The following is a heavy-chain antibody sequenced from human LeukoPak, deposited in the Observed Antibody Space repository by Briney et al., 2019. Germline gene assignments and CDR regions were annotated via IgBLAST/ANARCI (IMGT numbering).Heavy chain of an antibody. J-gene: IGHJ4*02. V-gene: IGHV4-4*07. D-gene: IGHD6-19*01. CDR1: GGSISNYY. CDR3: ARDFGSSGPPEPYYFDY. CDR2: IYSSGRS. Sequence: SETLSLTCTVSGGSISNYYWSWIRQPAGKGLEWIGRIYSSGRSDYNPSLRSRITMSVDTSKNQFSLRLRSVTAADTAVYYCARDFGSSGPPEPYYFDYWGQGTLVTVSS.